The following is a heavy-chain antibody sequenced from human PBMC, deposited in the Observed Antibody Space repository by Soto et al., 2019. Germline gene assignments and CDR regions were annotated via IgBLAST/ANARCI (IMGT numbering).Heavy chain of an antibody. CDR3: ARVISAAGSSMWFDP. J-gene: IGHJ5*02. Sequence: QVQLVQSGAEVKKPGASVKVSCKASGYTFTSYGISWVRQAPGQGLEWMGWISAYNGNTNYAQKLQGRVTMTTDTSTSTAYMELRSLRSDDSAVYYCARVISAAGSSMWFDPWGQGTLVTVSS. CDR2: ISAYNGNT. V-gene: IGHV1-18*01. CDR1: GYTFTSYG. D-gene: IGHD6-13*01.